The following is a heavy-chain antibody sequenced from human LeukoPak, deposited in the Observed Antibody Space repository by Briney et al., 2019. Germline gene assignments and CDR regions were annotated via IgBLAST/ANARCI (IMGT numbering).Heavy chain of an antibody. CDR2: ISFTETTT. CDR3: AKDSLGYWFDP. V-gene: IGHV3-23*01. Sequence: PGASLRLSCAASGFTFNSYAMSWARQAPGKGLEWVSSISFTETTTYYADSVKGRFTISRDNSKNTLYLQMNSLRAEDTAVYYCAKDSLGYWFDPWGQGTLVTVSS. J-gene: IGHJ5*02. CDR1: GFTFNSYA.